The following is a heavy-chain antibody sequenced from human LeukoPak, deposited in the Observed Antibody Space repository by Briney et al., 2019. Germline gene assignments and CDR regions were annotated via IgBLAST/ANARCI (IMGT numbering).Heavy chain of an antibody. V-gene: IGHV3-30*18. J-gene: IGHJ1*01. CDR2: VSFVGRTE. Sequence: PGGSLRLSCAVSGFTFSIYGMQWVRQAPGKGLEWVAVVSFVGRTEFYADSVKGRFTISRDNSKTTLDLQMYSLKPDDTAVYYCAKEPTSYTSGWYFQDWGQGTLVTVYS. D-gene: IGHD6-25*01. CDR3: AKEPTSYTSGWYFQD. CDR1: GFTFSIYG.